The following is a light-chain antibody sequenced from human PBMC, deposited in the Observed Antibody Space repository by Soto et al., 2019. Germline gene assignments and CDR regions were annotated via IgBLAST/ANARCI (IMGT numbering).Light chain of an antibody. Sequence: QSALTQPASVSGSPGQSITISCTGTNSDVGYYNYVSWYQQYPAKAPKLMIYDVNNRPSGVSNRFSGSKSSNTASLTISGLQAEDEADYYCSSYSRSSIYVFGTGTKVTVL. CDR3: SSYSRSSIYV. J-gene: IGLJ1*01. CDR1: NSDVGYYNY. V-gene: IGLV2-14*01. CDR2: DVN.